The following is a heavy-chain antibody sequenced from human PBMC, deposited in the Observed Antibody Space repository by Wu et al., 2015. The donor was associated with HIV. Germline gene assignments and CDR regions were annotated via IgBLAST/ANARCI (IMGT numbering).Heavy chain of an antibody. D-gene: IGHD2-2*02. CDR1: GGTFSSYA. V-gene: IGHV1-69*05. J-gene: IGHJ3*02. CDR2: IIPIFGTA. CDR3: ARGRVVVVPAAIVPAFDI. Sequence: QVQLVQSGAEVKKPGSSVKVXCKASGGTFSSYAISWVRQAPGQGLEWMGGIIPIFGTANYAQKFQGRVTITTDESTSTAYMELSSLRSEDTAVYYCARGRVVVVPAAIVPAFDIWGQGTMVTVSS.